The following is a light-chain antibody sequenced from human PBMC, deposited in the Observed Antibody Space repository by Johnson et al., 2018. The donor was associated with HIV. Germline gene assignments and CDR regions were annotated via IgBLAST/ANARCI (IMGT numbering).Light chain of an antibody. Sequence: QLVLTQPPSVSAAPGQKVTISCSGSTYNIGNNYVSWYQQLPGTAPTLLIYEKNKRPSGIPDRFSASKSGTSATLDITGLQTGDEADYYCATWDNSLNTGAVFGPGTKVTVL. CDR2: EKN. CDR3: ATWDNSLNTGAV. CDR1: TYNIGNNY. J-gene: IGLJ1*01. V-gene: IGLV1-51*02.